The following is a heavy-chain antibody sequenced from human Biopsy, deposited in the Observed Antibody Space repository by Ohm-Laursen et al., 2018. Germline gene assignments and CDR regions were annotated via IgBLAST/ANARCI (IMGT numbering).Heavy chain of an antibody. J-gene: IGHJ4*02. CDR3: ARGSNDFGGLYFHR. CDR2: ISYTGYT. V-gene: IGHV4-59*11. Sequence: SETLSLTCTVSGGSFTGHYWSWIRQPPGKGLEWIGHISYTGYTSYNASLKSRVTISVDTSRNHFSLRLSSLTAADTAVYYCARGSNDFGGLYFHRWGQGTLLTVSP. CDR1: GGSFTGHY. D-gene: IGHD4-23*01.